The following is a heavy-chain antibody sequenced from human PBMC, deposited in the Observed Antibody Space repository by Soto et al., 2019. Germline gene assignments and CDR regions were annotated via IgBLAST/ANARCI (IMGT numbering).Heavy chain of an antibody. CDR3: ARVSRDGPFDY. CDR1: GGTFCSYA. J-gene: IGHJ4*02. D-gene: IGHD2-2*01. CDR2: IIPIFGTA. V-gene: IGHV1-69*13. Sequence: SVKVSCKASGGTFCSYAVSWVRQAPGQGLEWMGGIIPIFGTANYAQKFQGRVTITADESTSTAYMELSSLRSEDTPVYYCARVSRDGPFDYWGQGTLVTVSS.